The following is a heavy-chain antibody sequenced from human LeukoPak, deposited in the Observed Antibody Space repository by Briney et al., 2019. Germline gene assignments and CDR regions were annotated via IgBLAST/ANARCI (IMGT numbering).Heavy chain of an antibody. J-gene: IGHJ4*02. CDR3: AKDIGSSSIYYFDY. D-gene: IGHD6-13*01. Sequence: PGGSLRLSCATSRFIFSSYWMTWVRRTPGKGLEWVASINQDGSDKYYVDSVKGRFTISRDNAKKSLYLEMSSLRAEDTAVYYCAKDIGSSSIYYFDYWGQGTLVTVSS. CDR1: RFIFSSYW. CDR2: INQDGSDK. V-gene: IGHV3-7*01.